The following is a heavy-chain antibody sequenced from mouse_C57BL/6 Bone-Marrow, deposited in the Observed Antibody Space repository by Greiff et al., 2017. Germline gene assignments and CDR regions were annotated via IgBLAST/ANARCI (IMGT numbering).Heavy chain of an antibody. Sequence: VKLMESGPELVKPGASVKISCKASGYAFSSSWLNWVKQRPGKGLAWIGRIYPGDGDTNYNGKFKGKATRTADKSSSTAYMQLSSLRSEESEVDVCERDSSGDDEGRDDWGQGTAVTVAS. D-gene: IGHD3-2*02. J-gene: IGHJ4*01. CDR1: GYAFSSSW. CDR3: ERDSSGDDEGRDD. CDR2: IYPGDGDT. V-gene: IGHV1-82*01.